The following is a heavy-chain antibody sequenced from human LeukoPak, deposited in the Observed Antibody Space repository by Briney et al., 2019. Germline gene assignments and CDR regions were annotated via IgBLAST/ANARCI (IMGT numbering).Heavy chain of an antibody. V-gene: IGHV4-59*01. D-gene: IGHD4-17*01. CDR2: IYYSGST. Sequence: NTSETLSLTCTVSGVSISSYYWSWIRQPPGKGLEWIGYIYYSGSTNYNPSLKSRVTISIDTSKNQFSLKLSSVTAADTAVYYCAKHRENYGDSCLDVYWGQGTLVTVSS. J-gene: IGHJ4*02. CDR3: AKHRENYGDSCLDVY. CDR1: GVSISSYY.